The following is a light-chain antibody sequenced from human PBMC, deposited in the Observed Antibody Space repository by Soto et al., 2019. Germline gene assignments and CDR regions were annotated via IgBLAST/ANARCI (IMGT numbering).Light chain of an antibody. J-gene: IGLJ2*01. V-gene: IGLV2-14*01. CDR3: SSYTSSSTLVV. CDR2: DVS. CDR1: SSDVGGYNY. Sequence: QSALTQPASVSGPPGQSITISCTGTSSDVGGYNYVSWYQQHPGKAPKLMIYDVSNRPSGVSNRFSGSKSGNTASLTISGLQAEDEADYYGSSYTSSSTLVVFGGGTKLTVL.